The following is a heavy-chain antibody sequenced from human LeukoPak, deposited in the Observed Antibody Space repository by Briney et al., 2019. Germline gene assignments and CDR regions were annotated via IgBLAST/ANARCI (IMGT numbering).Heavy chain of an antibody. D-gene: IGHD3-9*01. V-gene: IGHV7-4-1*02. CDR1: GYTFTSYA. CDR2: INTNTGNP. J-gene: IGHJ4*02. Sequence: GASVKVSCKASGYTFTSYAMNWVRQAPGQGLEWMGWINTNTGNPTYAQGFTGRFVFSLDTSVSTAYLQMNSLRAEDTAVYYCAKDEGDGLRYFDWPTDWGQGTLVTVSS. CDR3: AKDEGDGLRYFDWPTD.